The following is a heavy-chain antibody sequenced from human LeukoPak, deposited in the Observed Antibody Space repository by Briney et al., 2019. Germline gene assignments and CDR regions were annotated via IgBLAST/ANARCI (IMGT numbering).Heavy chain of an antibody. V-gene: IGHV3-23*01. CDR2: VSGSGSST. J-gene: IGHJ6*03. Sequence: GGSLRLSCAASGFTFSSYGMTWVRQAPGKGLEWVSGVSGSGSSTKHADSVKGRFTISRDNSKNTLSLQMNSLRVEDTAVYYCAKIGRKYDFWTGFYEEEVDYMDVWGKGTTVTVSS. D-gene: IGHD3-3*01. CDR3: AKIGRKYDFWTGFYEEEVDYMDV. CDR1: GFTFSSYG.